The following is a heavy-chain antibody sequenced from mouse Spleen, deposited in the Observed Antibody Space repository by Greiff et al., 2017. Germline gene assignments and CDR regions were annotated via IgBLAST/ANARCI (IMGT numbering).Heavy chain of an antibody. Sequence: VQLQQPGAELVKPGASVKISCKASGYAFSSSWMNWVKQRPGKGLEWIGRIYPGDGDTNYNGKFKGKATLTADKSSSTAYMQLSSLTSEDSAVYFCARLKDYEGFAYWGQGTLVTVSA. CDR1: GYAFSSSW. V-gene: IGHV1-82*01. D-gene: IGHD2-4*01. J-gene: IGHJ3*01. CDR2: IYPGDGDT. CDR3: ARLKDYEGFAY.